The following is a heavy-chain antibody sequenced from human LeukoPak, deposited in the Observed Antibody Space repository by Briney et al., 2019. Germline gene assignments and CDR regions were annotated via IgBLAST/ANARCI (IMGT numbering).Heavy chain of an antibody. V-gene: IGHV1-18*04. D-gene: IGHD3-10*01. J-gene: IGHJ4*02. Sequence: GASVKVSCKASGYTFTGYYMHWVRQAPGQGLEWVGWISTYNGNTNYAPNIQDRVTMTTDTSTSTAYMELGSLRSDDTAVYYCGRALLGGSDIYTPFSYWGQGTLVTVSS. CDR2: ISTYNGNT. CDR3: GRALLGGSDIYTPFSY. CDR1: GYTFTGYY.